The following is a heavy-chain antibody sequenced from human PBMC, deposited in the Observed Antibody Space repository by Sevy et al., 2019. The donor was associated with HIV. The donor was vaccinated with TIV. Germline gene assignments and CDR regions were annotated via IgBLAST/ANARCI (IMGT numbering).Heavy chain of an antibody. J-gene: IGHJ4*02. Sequence: GGSLRLSCAASGFTFSSYSMNWVRQAPGKGLEWVALIWYDGSSKYYADSVKGRFTISRDNSKNTLYLQMNSLRAEDTAVYYCASGAYYYASRTENFDYWGQGTLVTVSS. D-gene: IGHD3-10*01. CDR1: GFTFSSYS. CDR2: IWYDGSSK. CDR3: ASGAYYYASRTENFDY. V-gene: IGHV3-33*08.